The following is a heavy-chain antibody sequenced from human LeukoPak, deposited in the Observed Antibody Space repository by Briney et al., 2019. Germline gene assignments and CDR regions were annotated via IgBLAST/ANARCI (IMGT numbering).Heavy chain of an antibody. J-gene: IGHJ3*02. CDR1: GGSISSGGYY. D-gene: IGHD3-9*01. V-gene: IGHV4-61*08. Sequence: SETLSLTCTVSGGSISSGGYYWSWIRQPPGKGLEWIGYIYYSGSTNYNPSLKSRVTISVDTSKNQFSLKLSSVTAADTAVYYCAREGSPHYDILTGFLGDAFDIWGQGTMVTVSS. CDR3: AREGSPHYDILTGFLGDAFDI. CDR2: IYYSGST.